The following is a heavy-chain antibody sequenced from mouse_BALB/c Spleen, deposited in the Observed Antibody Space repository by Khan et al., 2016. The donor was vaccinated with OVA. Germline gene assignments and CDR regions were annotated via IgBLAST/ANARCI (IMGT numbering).Heavy chain of an antibody. D-gene: IGHD1-2*01. CDR2: INPGNGGT. CDR3: TRNYGYDYFDY. Sequence: QVQLQQPGAELVKPGASVKLSCKASGYTLTRYYMYWVKQRPGQGLEWIGGINPGNGGTNLNEKFKNKATLTVDKSSTTVYMHLSSLTSEDSAVYYCTRNYGYDYFDYWGQGTTLTVSS. CDR1: GYTLTRYY. V-gene: IGHV1S81*02. J-gene: IGHJ2*01.